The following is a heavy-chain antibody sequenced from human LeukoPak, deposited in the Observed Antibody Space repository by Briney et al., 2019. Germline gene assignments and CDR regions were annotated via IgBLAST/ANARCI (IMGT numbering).Heavy chain of an antibody. D-gene: IGHD6-19*01. CDR3: VRGPYSSGHFDY. V-gene: IGHV3-23*01. J-gene: IGHJ4*02. CDR2: ISGSGGST. CDR1: GFTFSSYA. Sequence: PGGSLRLSCAASGFTFSSYAMSWVRQAPGKGLEWVSAISGSGGSTYYADSVKGRFTISRDNSKNTLYLQMNSLRAGDTAVYYCVRGPYSSGHFDYWGQGTLVTVSS.